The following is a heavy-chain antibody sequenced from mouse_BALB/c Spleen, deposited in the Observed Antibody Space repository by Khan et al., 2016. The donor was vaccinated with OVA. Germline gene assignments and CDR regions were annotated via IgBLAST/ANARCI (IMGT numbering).Heavy chain of an antibody. J-gene: IGHJ4*01. CDR3: ASELGRYYALDY. CDR2: ISYSGRT. CDR1: GYSITSDYA. Sequence: EVQLQESGPGLVKPSQSLSLTCTVTGYSITSDYAWNWIRQFPGNKLEWMGYISYSGRTTYNPSFKSRTPITRDTSKDQLFRQLKSVTSEDTATYYWASELGRYYALDYWGQGTSVTVSS. D-gene: IGHD4-1*01. V-gene: IGHV3-2*02.